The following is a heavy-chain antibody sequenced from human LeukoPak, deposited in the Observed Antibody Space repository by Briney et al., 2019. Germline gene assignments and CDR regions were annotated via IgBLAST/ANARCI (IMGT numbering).Heavy chain of an antibody. CDR1: GFTFSSYA. J-gene: IGHJ4*02. D-gene: IGHD1-7*01. CDR3: ARALELQDY. CDR2: ISGSGGST. V-gene: IGHV3-23*01. Sequence: GGSLRLSCAASGFTFSSYAMSWVRQAPGRGLEWVSAISGSGGSTYYADSVKGRFTISRDNSKNTRYLQLNSLRAEETAVYYCARALELQDYWGQGTLVTVSS.